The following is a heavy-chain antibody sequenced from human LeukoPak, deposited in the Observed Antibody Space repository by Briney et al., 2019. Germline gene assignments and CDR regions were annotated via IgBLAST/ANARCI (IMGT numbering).Heavy chain of an antibody. D-gene: IGHD4-11*01. J-gene: IGHJ5*02. CDR1: GYTFTGYY. CDR3: ARASGDYSRRGEGFDP. V-gene: IGHV1-2*02. CDR2: INPNSGGT. Sequence: ASVKVSCKASGYTFTGYYMHWVRQAPGQGLEWMGWINPNSGGTNYAQKFQGRVTMTRDTSISTAYMELSRLRSEDTAVYYCARASGDYSRRGEGFDPWGQGTLVTVSS.